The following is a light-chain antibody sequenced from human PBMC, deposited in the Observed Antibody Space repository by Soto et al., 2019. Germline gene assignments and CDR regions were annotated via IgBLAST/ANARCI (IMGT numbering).Light chain of an antibody. Sequence: EIVMTQSPTTLSVPPGERAILSCRASQNIGRNLAWYQQRPGQAPRLLIYAASTRATGIPARFSGTGSGTAFTLTISSLQSEDFAVYYCQQYNNWPLTFGGGTKV. J-gene: IGKJ4*01. V-gene: IGKV3-15*01. CDR3: QQYNNWPLT. CDR1: QNIGRN. CDR2: AAS.